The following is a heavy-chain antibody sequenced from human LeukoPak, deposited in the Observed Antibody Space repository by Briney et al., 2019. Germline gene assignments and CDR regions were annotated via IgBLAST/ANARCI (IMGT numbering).Heavy chain of an antibody. Sequence: SETLSLTCAVYGGSFSGYYWSWIRQPPGKGLEWIGEINHSGSTNYNPSLKSRVTIPVDTSKNQLPLKLSSVTAADTAVYYCARGRIVATIRYWGQGTLVTVSS. D-gene: IGHD5-12*01. CDR3: ARGRIVATIRY. CDR1: GGSFSGYY. CDR2: INHSGST. V-gene: IGHV4-34*01. J-gene: IGHJ4*02.